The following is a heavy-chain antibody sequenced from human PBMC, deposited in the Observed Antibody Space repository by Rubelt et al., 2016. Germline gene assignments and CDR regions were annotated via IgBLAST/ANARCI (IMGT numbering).Heavy chain of an antibody. Sequence: QVQLVESGGGVVQPGRSLRLSCATSGLTFSRHHMHWVRQAPGKGLEWLAVVPYDGSDSSYADSVKGRFTISRENAKNSLYLERNSRGADDTAGYYGAGEVVEGCFGLWGRGTLVTVSS. CDR2: VPYDGSDS. V-gene: IGHV3-30*14. CDR3: AGEVVEGCFGL. D-gene: IGHD2-15*01. CDR1: GLTFSRHH. J-gene: IGHJ2*01.